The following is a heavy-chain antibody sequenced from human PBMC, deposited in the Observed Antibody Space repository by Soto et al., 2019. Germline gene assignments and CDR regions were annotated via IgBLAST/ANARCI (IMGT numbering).Heavy chain of an antibody. CDR1: GFTFSTYA. CDR2: VSASGLNT. Sequence: GGSLRLSCAASGFTFSTYAMAWVRQAPGKGLEWVSGVSASGLNTDYADPVKGRFYISRDNSKNTVSLHMNSLRAEDTAVYYCAKDLYPWLLDYWGQGTLVTVSS. J-gene: IGHJ4*02. V-gene: IGHV3-23*01. D-gene: IGHD3-16*02. CDR3: AKDLYPWLLDY.